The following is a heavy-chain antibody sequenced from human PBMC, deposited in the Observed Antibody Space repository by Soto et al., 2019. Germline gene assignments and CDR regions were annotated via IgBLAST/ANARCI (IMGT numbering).Heavy chain of an antibody. CDR3: EREGSSESLSSGWSLSWFDA. CDR1: SASISDHY. D-gene: IGHD6-19*01. CDR2: FHNCGST. J-gene: IGHJ5*02. Sequence: KYSKTLSLTCTVSSASISDHYYMWIRQSPGKGLEYIPYFHNCGSTNYNPSLNSRVIISVDTSKNQFSLKLSSVTAADTGVYYCEREGSSESLSSGWSLSWFDAWGQGTLVTVSS. V-gene: IGHV4-59*11.